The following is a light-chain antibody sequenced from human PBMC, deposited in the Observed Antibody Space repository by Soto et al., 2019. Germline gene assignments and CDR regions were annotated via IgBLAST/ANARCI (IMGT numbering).Light chain of an antibody. J-gene: IGKJ5*01. CDR3: QRRNVWPPVT. CDR2: GAF. V-gene: IGKV3-11*01. Sequence: EIVLIQSPATLSLSPGERATLSCRASPSVANFVAWYQQKPGQAPRLLIYGAFNRATGIPARFSGSGSGTDFTLTISSLEPEDAAVYYCQRRNVWPPVTFGQGTRLEIK. CDR1: PSVANF.